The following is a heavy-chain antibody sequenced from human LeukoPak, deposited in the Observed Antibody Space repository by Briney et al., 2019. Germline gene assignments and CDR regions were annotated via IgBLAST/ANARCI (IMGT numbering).Heavy chain of an antibody. V-gene: IGHV3-53*01. CDR2: IYSGGNT. D-gene: IGHD3-22*01. Sequence: PGGSLRLSCAASGFTFSSNYMSWVRQAPGKGLEWVSVIYSGGNTLYADSVKGRFTISRDNSKNTVHLQMNSLRAEDTAVYYCARGTPIYDSSGYCLDYWGQGTLVTVSS. CDR3: ARGTPIYDSSGYCLDY. CDR1: GFTFSSNY. J-gene: IGHJ4*02.